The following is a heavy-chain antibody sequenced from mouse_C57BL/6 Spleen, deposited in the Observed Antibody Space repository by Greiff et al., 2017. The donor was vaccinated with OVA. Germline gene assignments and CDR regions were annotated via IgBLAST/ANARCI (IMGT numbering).Heavy chain of an antibody. CDR3: VTGSYGSSYFDY. CDR1: GYTFTSYG. CDR2: IYPRSGNT. V-gene: IGHV1-81*01. Sequence: QVQLQQSGAELARPGASVKLSCKASGYTFTSYGISWVKQRTGQGLEWIGEIYPRSGNTYYNEKFKGKATLTADKSSSTAYMELRSLTSEDSAVDFCVTGSYGSSYFDYWGQGTTLTVSS. J-gene: IGHJ2*01. D-gene: IGHD1-1*01.